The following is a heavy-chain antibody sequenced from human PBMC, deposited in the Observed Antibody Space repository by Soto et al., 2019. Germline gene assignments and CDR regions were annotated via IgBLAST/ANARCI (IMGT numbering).Heavy chain of an antibody. CDR3: ARGLAAKITIFGVALDAFDI. CDR1: GFTFSSYS. Sequence: GGSLRLSCAASGFTFSSYSMNWVRQAPGKGLEWVSSISSSSSYIYYADSVKGRFTISRDSAKNSLYLQMNSLRAEDTAVYYCARGLAAKITIFGVALDAFDIWGQGTMVTVSS. J-gene: IGHJ3*02. D-gene: IGHD3-3*01. CDR2: ISSSSSYI. V-gene: IGHV3-21*01.